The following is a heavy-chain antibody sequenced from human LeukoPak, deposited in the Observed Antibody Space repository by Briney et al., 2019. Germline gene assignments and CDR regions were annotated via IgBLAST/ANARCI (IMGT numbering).Heavy chain of an antibody. CDR1: GGSISGYY. J-gene: IGHJ4*02. CDR2: IYYSGST. V-gene: IGHV4-59*05. D-gene: IGHD3-22*01. Sequence: SETLSLTCTVSGGSISGYYWSWIRQPPGKGLEWIGSIYYSGSTYYNPSLKSRVTISVDTSKNQFSLKLSSVTAADTAVYYCARHGYYPYWGQGTLVTVSS. CDR3: ARHGYYPY.